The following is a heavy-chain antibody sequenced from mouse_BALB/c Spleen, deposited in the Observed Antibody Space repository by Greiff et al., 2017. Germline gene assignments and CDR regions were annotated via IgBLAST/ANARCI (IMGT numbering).Heavy chain of an antibody. J-gene: IGHJ2*01. CDR3: ARNPPHYDDSSPYFDY. V-gene: IGHV14-1*02. CDR2: IDPENGNT. Sequence: EVKLVESGAELVRPGALVKLSCKATGFYIKDYYMHWVKQRPEQGLEWIGWIDPENGNTIYDPKFQGKASITADTSANTAYLQLSSLTSEDTAVYYCARNPPHYDDSSPYFDYWGQGTTLTVSS. D-gene: IGHD1-1*01. CDR1: GFYIKDYY.